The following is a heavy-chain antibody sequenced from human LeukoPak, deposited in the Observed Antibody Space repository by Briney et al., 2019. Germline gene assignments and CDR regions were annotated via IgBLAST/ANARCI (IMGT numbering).Heavy chain of an antibody. D-gene: IGHD3-22*01. J-gene: IGHJ5*02. CDR3: ARVYYDSSGYSGYNWFDP. CDR2: MNPNSGNT. CDR1: GYTFTSYD. Sequence: ASVKVSCKASGYTFTSYDINWVRQATGQGLGWMGWMNPNSGNTGYAQKFQGRVTITRNTSISTAYMELSSLRSEDTAVYYCARVYYDSSGYSGYNWFDPWGQGTLVTVSS. V-gene: IGHV1-8*03.